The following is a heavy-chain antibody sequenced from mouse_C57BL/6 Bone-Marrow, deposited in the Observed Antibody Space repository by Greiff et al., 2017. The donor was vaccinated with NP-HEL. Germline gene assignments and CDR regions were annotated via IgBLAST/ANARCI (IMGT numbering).Heavy chain of an antibody. D-gene: IGHD1-1*01. CDR2: IDPENGDT. Sequence: VQLKESGAELVRPGASVKLSCTASGFNIKDDYMHWVKQRPEQGLEWIGWIDPENGDTEYASKFQGKATITADTSSNTAYLQLSSLTSEDTAVYYCTTGTTVVTYFDYWGQGTTLTVSS. CDR3: TTGTTVVTYFDY. CDR1: GFNIKDDY. V-gene: IGHV14-4*01. J-gene: IGHJ2*01.